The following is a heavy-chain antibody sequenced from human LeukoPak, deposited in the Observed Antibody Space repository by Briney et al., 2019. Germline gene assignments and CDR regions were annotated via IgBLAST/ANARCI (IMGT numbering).Heavy chain of an antibody. D-gene: IGHD2-2*01. CDR3: ARDLGIVVVPAVHFGY. CDR2: IIPILGIA. V-gene: IGHV1-69*04. J-gene: IGHJ4*02. Sequence: GSSVKVSCKASGGTFSSYTISWVRQAPGQGLEWMGRIIPILGIANYAQKFQGRVTITADKSPSTVYMELSSLRSEDTAVYYCARDLGIVVVPAVHFGYWGQGTLVTVSS. CDR1: GGTFSSYT.